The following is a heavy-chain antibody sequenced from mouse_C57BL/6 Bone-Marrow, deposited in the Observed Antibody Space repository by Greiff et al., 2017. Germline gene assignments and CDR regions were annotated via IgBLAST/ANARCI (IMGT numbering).Heavy chain of an antibody. CDR1: GYTFTSYW. J-gene: IGHJ2*01. CDR2: IHPKSGST. CDR3: ARGLGRDYFDY. V-gene: IGHV1-64*01. D-gene: IGHD3-3*01. Sequence: VQLQQSGAELVKPGASVKLSCKASGYTFTSYWMHWVKQRPGQGLEWIGMIHPKSGSTNYNEKFKSKATLTVDKSSSTAYMQLSSLTSEDSAVYYCARGLGRDYFDYWGQGTTLTVSS.